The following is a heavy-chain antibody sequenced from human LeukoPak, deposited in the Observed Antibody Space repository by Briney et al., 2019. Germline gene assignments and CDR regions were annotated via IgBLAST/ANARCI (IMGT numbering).Heavy chain of an antibody. J-gene: IGHJ3*02. Sequence: ASVKVSCKASGYTFTSYAMHWVRQAPGRGLEWMGWINPDSGGTNYAQKFQGRVTLNRDTSISTAYMELSRLRSDDTAVYYCARGRGGIYDAFDIWGQGTMVTVSS. CDR2: INPDSGGT. CDR3: ARGRGGIYDAFDI. CDR1: GYTFTSYA. V-gene: IGHV1-2*02. D-gene: IGHD1-26*01.